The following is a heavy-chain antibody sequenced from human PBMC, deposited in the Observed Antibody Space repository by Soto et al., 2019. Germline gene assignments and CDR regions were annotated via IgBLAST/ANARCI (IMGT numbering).Heavy chain of an antibody. CDR1: GGSISSGGYY. D-gene: IGHD2-15*01. J-gene: IGHJ6*02. CDR2: IYYSGST. Sequence: PSEPLSLTCTVSGGSISSGGYYWSWIRQHPGKGLEWIGYIYYSGSTYYNPSLKSRVTISVDTSKNQFSLKLSSVTAADTAVYYCARTKTPWYGMDVWGQGTTVTVSS. CDR3: ARTKTPWYGMDV. V-gene: IGHV4-31*03.